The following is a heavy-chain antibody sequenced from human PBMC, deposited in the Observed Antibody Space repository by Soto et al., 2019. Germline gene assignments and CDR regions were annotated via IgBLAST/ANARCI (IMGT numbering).Heavy chain of an antibody. V-gene: IGHV2-5*02. J-gene: IGHJ5*02. D-gene: IGHD4-17*01. CDR1: GFSLTTSGVG. CDR2: IYWDDDK. CDR3: AHRTTPVTCWFDT. Sequence: QITLKESGPTLVKPTQTLTLTCTFSGFSLTTSGVGVGWIRQPPGKALEWLGLIYWDDDKRYSPSLKSRLTITKDTSNIQVVLTLTNMNPADTATYFSAHRTTPVTCWFDTWGQGPLVTVSS.